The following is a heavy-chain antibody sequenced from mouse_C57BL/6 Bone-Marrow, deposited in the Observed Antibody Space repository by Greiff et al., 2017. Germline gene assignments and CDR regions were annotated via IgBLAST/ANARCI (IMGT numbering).Heavy chain of an antibody. Sequence: EESGPGLVKPSQSLSLTCSVTGYSITSGYYWNWIRQFPGNKLEWMGYISYDGSNNYNPSLKNRISITRDTSKNQFFLKLNSVTTEDTATYYCARKDYYGSSYWYFDVWGTGTTVTVSS. CDR2: ISYDGSN. V-gene: IGHV3-6*01. CDR1: GYSITSGYY. CDR3: ARKDYYGSSYWYFDV. D-gene: IGHD1-1*01. J-gene: IGHJ1*03.